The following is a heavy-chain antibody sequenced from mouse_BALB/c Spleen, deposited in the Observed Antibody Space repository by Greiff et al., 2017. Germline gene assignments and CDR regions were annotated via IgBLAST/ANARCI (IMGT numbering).Heavy chain of an antibody. J-gene: IGHJ2*01. Sequence: VQLQQSGPGLVQPSQSLSITCTVSGFSLTSYGVHWVRQSPGKGLEWLGVIWSGGSTDYNAAFISRLSISKDNSKSQVFFKMTSLQANDTAIYYCARNRGDRGYFDYWGAGTTLTVSS. CDR2: IWSGGST. V-gene: IGHV2-2*02. CDR1: GFSLTSYG. D-gene: IGHD2-13*01. CDR3: ARNRGDRGYFDY.